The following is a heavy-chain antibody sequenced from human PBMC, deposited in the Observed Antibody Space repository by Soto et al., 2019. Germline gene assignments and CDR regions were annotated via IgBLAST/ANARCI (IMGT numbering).Heavy chain of an antibody. D-gene: IGHD1-26*01. J-gene: IGHJ6*02. CDR1: GFTFSSYG. V-gene: IGHV3-30*18. CDR2: ISYDGSNK. CDR3: AKDRPSGSRPYYYGMDV. Sequence: QVQLVESGGGVVQPGRSXRLSCAASGFTFSSYGMHWVRQAPGKGLEWVAVISYDGSNKYYADSVKGRFTISRDNSKNTLYLQMNSLRAEDTAVYYCAKDRPSGSRPYYYGMDVWGQGTTVTVSS.